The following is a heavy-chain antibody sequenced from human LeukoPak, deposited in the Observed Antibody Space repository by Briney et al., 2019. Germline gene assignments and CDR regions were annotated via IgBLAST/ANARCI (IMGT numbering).Heavy chain of an antibody. CDR1: GFTFSSYA. CDR2: ISGSGGST. V-gene: IGHV3-23*01. J-gene: IGHJ4*02. Sequence: GGSLRLSCAASGFTFSSYAMSWVRQAPGKGLEWVSAISGSGGSTYYADSVKGRFTISRDNSKNTLYLQMNSLRAEDTAVYYCAKTGPKGSPTVTTLDYWGQGTLVTVSS. D-gene: IGHD4-17*01. CDR3: AKTGPKGSPTVTTLDY.